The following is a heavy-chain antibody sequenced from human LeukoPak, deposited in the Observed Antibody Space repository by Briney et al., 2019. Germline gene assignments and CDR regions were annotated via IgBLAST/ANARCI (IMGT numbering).Heavy chain of an antibody. CDR2: TVGGRPDT. D-gene: IGHD2-8*02. V-gene: IGHV3-23*01. J-gene: IGHJ4*02. CDR3: TKAPRRSCSGAFCYPFDY. CDR1: GFTFSNYA. Sequence: GGSLRLSCAASGFTFSNYAMSWVRQTPGKGLEWVAATVGGRPDTYHAESVKGRFTVSRDDSRETLFLQMNRLSVDDTAIYYSTKAPRRSCSGAFCYPFDYWGQGTLVTVSS.